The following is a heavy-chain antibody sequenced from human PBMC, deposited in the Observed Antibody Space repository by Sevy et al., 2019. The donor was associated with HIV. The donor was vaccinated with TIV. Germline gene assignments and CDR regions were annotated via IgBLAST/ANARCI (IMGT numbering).Heavy chain of an antibody. D-gene: IGHD2-15*01. Sequence: GGSLRLSCAASGFTVSSNYMSWVRQAPGKGLEWVSVIYSGGSTYYEDSVKGRCTIPRDNSKNTMYLQMNSLRAEDTDVYYCARVHSRYCSGGSCYYYYYMDVWGKGTTVTVSS. CDR2: IYSGGST. CDR1: GFTVSSNY. J-gene: IGHJ6*03. V-gene: IGHV3-53*01. CDR3: ARVHSRYCSGGSCYYYYYMDV.